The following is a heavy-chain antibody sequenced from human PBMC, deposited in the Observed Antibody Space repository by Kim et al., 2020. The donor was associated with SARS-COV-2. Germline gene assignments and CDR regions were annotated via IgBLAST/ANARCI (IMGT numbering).Heavy chain of an antibody. CDR3: AKDATLRLMPDYYYGMDV. D-gene: IGHD5-12*01. CDR1: GFTFSSYA. V-gene: IGHV3-23*01. J-gene: IGHJ6*02. Sequence: GGSLRLSCAASGFTFSSYAMSWVRQAPGKGLEWVSAISGSGGSTYYADSVKGRFTISRDNSKNTLYLQMNSLRAEDTAVYYCAKDATLRLMPDYYYGMDVWGQGNTVTVPS. CDR2: ISGSGGST.